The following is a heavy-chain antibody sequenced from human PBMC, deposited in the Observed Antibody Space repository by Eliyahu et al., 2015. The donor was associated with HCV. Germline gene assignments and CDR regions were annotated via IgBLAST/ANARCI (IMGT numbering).Heavy chain of an antibody. CDR3: ARIPWEPI. J-gene: IGHJ3*02. CDR1: RVSSTSYG. CDR2: IWHDGSKK. V-gene: IGHV3-33*08. D-gene: IGHD1-26*01. Sequence: QVQLVESGGGVGPAWEVPGPPCAASRVSSTSYGMQWVRQAPGKGLEWVAAIWHDGSKKYYADAVKGRFTISRDKSKNTLYLQMNSLRTEDTAVYYCARIPWEPIWGQGTMVTVSS.